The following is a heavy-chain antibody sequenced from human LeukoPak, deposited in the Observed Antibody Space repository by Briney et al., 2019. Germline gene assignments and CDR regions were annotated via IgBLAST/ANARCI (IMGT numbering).Heavy chain of an antibody. CDR3: ARGGARPSYYYGMDV. CDR2: IYYSGST. J-gene: IGHJ6*02. Sequence: ASETLSLTCTVSGGTISTYYWNWIRQPPGKGLEWIGYIYYSGSTNYNHSLKGRVTMSVDTSKNHFSLTLSSVTAADTAVYYCARGGARPSYYYGMDVWGQGTTVTVSS. CDR1: GGTISTYY. V-gene: IGHV4-59*01.